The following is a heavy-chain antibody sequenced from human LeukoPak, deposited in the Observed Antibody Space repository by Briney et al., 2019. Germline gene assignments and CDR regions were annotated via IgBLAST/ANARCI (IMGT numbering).Heavy chain of an antibody. Sequence: GVSLRPSWAASVYTFSNARMSWDREAPWKGLEWVVRIKSKTDGGTTDYAAPVKGRFTISRDDSKNTLYLQMNSLKTEDTAVYYCTTTVSIAVAGSVSDYWGQGTLVTVSS. D-gene: IGHD6-19*01. CDR3: TTTVSIAVAGSVSDY. CDR1: VYTFSNAR. V-gene: IGHV3-15*01. CDR2: IKSKTDGGTT. J-gene: IGHJ4*02.